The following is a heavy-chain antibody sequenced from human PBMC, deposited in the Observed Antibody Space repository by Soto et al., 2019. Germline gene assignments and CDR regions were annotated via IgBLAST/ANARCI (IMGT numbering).Heavy chain of an antibody. CDR1: GGSFSGHS. Sequence: SETLSLTCAVNGGSFSGHSWTWIRQSPGKGLEWIGDINHSGRVNYSPSLKSRVTISLDTSKNQFSLTLSAVTAADTAMYYCSTRAYDTNGYYRFDPWGQGTLVTVSS. D-gene: IGHD3-22*01. CDR2: INHSGRV. CDR3: STRAYDTNGYYRFDP. V-gene: IGHV4-34*01. J-gene: IGHJ5*01.